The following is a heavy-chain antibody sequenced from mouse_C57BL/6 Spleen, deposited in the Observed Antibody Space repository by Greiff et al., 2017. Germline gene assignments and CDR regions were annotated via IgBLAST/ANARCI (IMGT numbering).Heavy chain of an antibody. Sequence: QVHVKQSGAELVRPGASVTLSCKASGYTFTDYEMHWVKQTPVHGLEWIGAIDPETGGTAYNQKFKGKAILTADKSSSTAYMELRSLTSEDSAVYYCTRSTTVVAPVYAMDYWGQGTSVTVSS. CDR2: IDPETGGT. D-gene: IGHD1-1*01. CDR3: TRSTTVVAPVYAMDY. CDR1: GYTFTDYE. V-gene: IGHV1-15*01. J-gene: IGHJ4*01.